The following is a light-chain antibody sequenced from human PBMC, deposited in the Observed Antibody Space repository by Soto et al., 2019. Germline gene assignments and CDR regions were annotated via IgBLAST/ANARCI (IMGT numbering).Light chain of an antibody. Sequence: IQMTQSPSSVSSSLGDRVTITCRASQGISDWLAWYQQKPGKAPKLLLYAASSLQSGVPSRFSGSGSGTDFTLTISGLKTEDFATYDCQQANSFTITFGQGTRLEIK. J-gene: IGKJ5*01. CDR3: QQANSFTIT. CDR2: AAS. V-gene: IGKV1-12*01. CDR1: QGISDW.